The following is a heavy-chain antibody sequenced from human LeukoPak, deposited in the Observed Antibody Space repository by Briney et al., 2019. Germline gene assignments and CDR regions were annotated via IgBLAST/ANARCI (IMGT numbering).Heavy chain of an antibody. J-gene: IGHJ4*02. CDR3: ARGSAVGATESLGFDY. CDR1: GYTFTDYY. Sequence: ASVKVSYKASGYTFTDYYMHWVRQAPGQGLEWMGWINPNSADTHYAQKFQGRVTMTRDTSISTAYMELSRLRSDDTAVYYCARGSAVGATESLGFDYWGQGTPVTVSS. D-gene: IGHD1-26*01. V-gene: IGHV1-2*02. CDR2: INPNSADT.